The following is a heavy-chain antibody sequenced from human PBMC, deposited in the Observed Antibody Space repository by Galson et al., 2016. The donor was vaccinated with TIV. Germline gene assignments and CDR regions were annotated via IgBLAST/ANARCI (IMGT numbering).Heavy chain of an antibody. D-gene: IGHD1-1*01. Sequence: SVKVSCKASGYTFTTYYIHWVRQAPGQGLEWMGWVDPDSGGTHHAQKFHDWVTLSRDTSTSTAYMDVRRLKSDATAVYYCARVGRNRASNLWGQGTLVTVAP. J-gene: IGHJ4*02. CDR1: GYTFTTYY. CDR2: VDPDSGGT. V-gene: IGHV1-2*04. CDR3: ARVGRNRASNL.